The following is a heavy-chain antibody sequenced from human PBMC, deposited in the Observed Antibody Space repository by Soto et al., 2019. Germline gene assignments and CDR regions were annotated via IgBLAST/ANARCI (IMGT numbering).Heavy chain of an antibody. J-gene: IGHJ4*02. CDR2: ISSSGSTI. Sequence: GGSLRLSCAASGFTFSDYYMSWIRQAPGKGLEWVSYISSSGSTIYYADSVKGRFTISRDNAKNSLYLQMNSLRAEDTAVYYCARAVAIFGVADPLFDYWGQGTLVTVSS. V-gene: IGHV3-11*01. CDR1: GFTFSDYY. CDR3: ARAVAIFGVADPLFDY. D-gene: IGHD3-3*01.